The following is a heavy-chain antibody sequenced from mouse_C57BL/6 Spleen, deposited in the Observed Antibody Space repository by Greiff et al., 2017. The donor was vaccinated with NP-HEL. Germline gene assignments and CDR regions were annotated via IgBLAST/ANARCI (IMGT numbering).Heavy chain of an antibody. V-gene: IGHV5-9-1*02. CDR2: ISSGGDYI. D-gene: IGHD2-3*01. J-gene: IGHJ2*01. Sequence: DVHLVESGEGLVKPGGSLKLSCAASGFTFSSYAMSWVRQTPEKRLEWVAYISSGGDYIYYADTVKGRFTFPRDNARNTLYLEMSSLRSGDTGMYYWTREDGSVDDWGQGTTLTVSS. CDR3: TREDGSVDD. CDR1: GFTFSSYA.